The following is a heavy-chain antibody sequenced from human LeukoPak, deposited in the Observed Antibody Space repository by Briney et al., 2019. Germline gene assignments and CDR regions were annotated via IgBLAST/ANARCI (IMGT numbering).Heavy chain of an antibody. V-gene: IGHV3-7*01. CDR1: EFTFSDYW. CDR2: IKKDGSEE. Sequence: HPGGSLRLSCAASEFTFSDYWMSWVRQAPGKGPEWVANIKKDGSEEHYVDSVKGRFTVSRDNAKNLLFLQMNSLRVEDTAVYYCATYDNWVAGDVWGQGTTVSVSS. D-gene: IGHD1-20*01. CDR3: ATYDNWVAGDV. J-gene: IGHJ6*02.